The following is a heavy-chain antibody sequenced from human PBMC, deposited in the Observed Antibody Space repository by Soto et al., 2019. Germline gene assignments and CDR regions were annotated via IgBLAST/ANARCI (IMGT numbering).Heavy chain of an antibody. D-gene: IGHD2-15*01. CDR1: GGTFSTHV. CDR2: IIPIFGPA. CDR3: ARKAGGGKYYILDY. J-gene: IGHJ4*02. Sequence: QVQLVQSGPEVKKPGSSVKVSCKTSGGTFSTHVISWVRQAPGQGLEWMGGIIPIFGPANYAQRFQGRVTITADESTNTAYMELSSLTSEDTAVYYCARKAGGGKYYILDYWGQGTLVTVSS. V-gene: IGHV1-69*01.